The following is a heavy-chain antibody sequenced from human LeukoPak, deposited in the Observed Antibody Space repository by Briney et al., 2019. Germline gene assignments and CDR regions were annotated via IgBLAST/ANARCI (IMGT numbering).Heavy chain of an antibody. J-gene: IGHJ4*02. CDR1: GFTFSSYG. D-gene: IGHD3-22*01. Sequence: PGGSLRLSCAASGFTFSSYGMNWVRQAPGKGLEWVSYISSSGNTIYYADSVKGRFTISRDNAKNSLYLQMNSLRAEDTAVYYCVRGSLEGGYYHLGYWGQGTLVTVSS. CDR2: ISSSGNTI. CDR3: VRGSLEGGYYHLGY. V-gene: IGHV3-48*04.